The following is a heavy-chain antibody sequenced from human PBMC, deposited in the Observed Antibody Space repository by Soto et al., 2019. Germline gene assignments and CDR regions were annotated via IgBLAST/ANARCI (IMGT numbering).Heavy chain of an antibody. CDR3: ASVEALDSSGYYSLYYFDY. CDR1: GGSISSGGYY. D-gene: IGHD3-22*01. CDR2: IYYSGST. J-gene: IGHJ4*02. V-gene: IGHV4-31*03. Sequence: QVQLQESGPGLVKPSQTLSLTCTVSGGSISSGGYYWSWIRQHPGKGLEWIGYIYYSGSTYYNPSLKSRVTISVDTSKNQFSLKLSSVTAADTAVYYCASVEALDSSGYYSLYYFDYWGQGTLVTVSS.